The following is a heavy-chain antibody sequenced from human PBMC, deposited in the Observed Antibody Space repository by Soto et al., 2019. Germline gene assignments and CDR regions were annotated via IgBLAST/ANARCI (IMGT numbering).Heavy chain of an antibody. D-gene: IGHD2-15*01. CDR1: GYSISSGYY. CDR2: IYHSGST. CDR3: ARSGCSGGSCLNWFDP. J-gene: IGHJ5*02. V-gene: IGHV4-38-2*01. Sequence: SETLSLTCAVSGYSISSGYYWGWIRQPPGKGLEWIGSIYHSGSTYYNPSLKSRVTISVDTSKNQFSLKLSSVTAADTAVYYCARSGCSGGSCLNWFDPWGQGTLVTVSS.